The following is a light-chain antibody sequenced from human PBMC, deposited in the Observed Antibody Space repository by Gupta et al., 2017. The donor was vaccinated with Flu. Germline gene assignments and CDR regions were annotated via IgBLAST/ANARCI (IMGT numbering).Light chain of an antibody. CDR1: QGINRW. CDR2: DAS. V-gene: IGKV1-12*01. CDR3: QQANSFPWT. J-gene: IGKJ1*01. Sequence: DIQVTQSPSSVSASVGDRVTITCRASQGINRWLAWYQHKPGKAPKLLIYDASRLQSGVPSRFSGSGSGADYTLTINSLQPEDCANYYCQQANSFPWTFGQGTKVEI.